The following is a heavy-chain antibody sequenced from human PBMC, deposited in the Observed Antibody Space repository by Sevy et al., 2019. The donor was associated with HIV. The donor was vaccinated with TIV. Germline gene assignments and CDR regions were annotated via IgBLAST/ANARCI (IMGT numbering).Heavy chain of an antibody. D-gene: IGHD7-27*01. V-gene: IGHV3-74*01. Sequence: GGSLRLSCEASNFIFSNYWMHWVRKVPGKGLVWVSRNNEDGSRTDYADSVKGRFTISRDNADNILYLQMSSLRAEDTAVYYCARDLTGPYDYWGQGTLVTVSS. CDR1: NFIFSNYW. CDR2: NNEDGSRT. CDR3: ARDLTGPYDY. J-gene: IGHJ4*02.